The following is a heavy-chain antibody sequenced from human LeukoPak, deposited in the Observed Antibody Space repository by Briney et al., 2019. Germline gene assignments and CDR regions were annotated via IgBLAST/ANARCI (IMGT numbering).Heavy chain of an antibody. V-gene: IGHV1-69*13. J-gene: IGHJ3*02. Sequence: GASVKVSCKASGYTFTSYGISWVRQAPGQGLEWMGGIIPIFGTANYAQKFQGRVTITADESTSTAYMELSSLRSEDTAVYYCARDIQTTTVTTHDAFDIWGQGTMVTVSS. CDR3: ARDIQTTTVTTHDAFDI. CDR1: GYTFTSYG. D-gene: IGHD4-17*01. CDR2: IIPIFGTA.